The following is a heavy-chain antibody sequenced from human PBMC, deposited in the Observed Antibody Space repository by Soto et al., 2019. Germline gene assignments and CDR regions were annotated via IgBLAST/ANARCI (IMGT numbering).Heavy chain of an antibody. J-gene: IGHJ6*02. CDR1: GFSFDDYA. CDR3: AKCPSSWADSGMDV. Sequence: EVQLVESGGGLVQPGRSLRLSCAGSGFSFDDYAMHWVRQAPGKGLEWVSGIGWDGDSTGYADSVKGRFKISRDNAKKSLYLQMNSLRAEDTALYYCAKCPSSWADSGMDVWGQGTTVTVSS. CDR2: IGWDGDST. V-gene: IGHV3-9*01.